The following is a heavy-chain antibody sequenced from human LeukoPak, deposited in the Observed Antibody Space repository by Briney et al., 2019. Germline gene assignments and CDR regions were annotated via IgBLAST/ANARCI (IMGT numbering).Heavy chain of an antibody. D-gene: IGHD3-3*01. CDR1: GYTFTSYG. Sequence: ASVKVSCKASGYTFTSYGISWVRQAPGQGLEWMGRINPNSGGTNYAQKFQGRVTMTRDTSISTAYMELSRLRSDDTAVYYCARDPGVNYDFWSGYRDPFDYWGQGTLVTVSS. CDR2: INPNSGGT. J-gene: IGHJ4*02. CDR3: ARDPGVNYDFWSGYRDPFDY. V-gene: IGHV1-2*06.